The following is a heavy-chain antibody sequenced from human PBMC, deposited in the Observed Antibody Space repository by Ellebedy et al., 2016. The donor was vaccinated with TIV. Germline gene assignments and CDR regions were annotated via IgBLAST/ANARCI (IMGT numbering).Heavy chain of an antibody. CDR1: GFTVSSKY. V-gene: IGHV4-59*02. Sequence: ESLKISCAVSGFTVSSKYMIWVRQAPGKGLEWIGYVYYTGTTNYNPSLRSRVTISVDTSENHFSLNLNSVTAADTAVYYCRQFYYDILTADSQPDYWGQGTLVTVSS. J-gene: IGHJ4*02. CDR2: VYYTGTT. D-gene: IGHD3-9*01. CDR3: RQFYYDILTADSQPDY.